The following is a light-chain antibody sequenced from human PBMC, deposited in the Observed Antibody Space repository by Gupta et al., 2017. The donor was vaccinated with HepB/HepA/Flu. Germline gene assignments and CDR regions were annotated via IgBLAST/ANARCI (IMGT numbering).Light chain of an antibody. CDR3: QQYNNGLTWT. Sequence: EIVMTQSPATLSVSPGERATLSCRASQSVSSNLAWYQQKPGQAPRLLIYGASTRATGIPARFSGSGSGTEFTLTISSLQSEDFAVYYCQQYNNGLTWTFGQGTKVEIK. V-gene: IGKV3-15*01. CDR1: QSVSSN. CDR2: GAS. J-gene: IGKJ1*01.